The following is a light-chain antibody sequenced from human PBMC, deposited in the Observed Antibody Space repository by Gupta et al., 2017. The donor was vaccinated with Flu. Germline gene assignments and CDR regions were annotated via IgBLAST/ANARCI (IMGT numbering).Light chain of an antibody. CDR3: QQRGNTPLT. J-gene: IGKJ4*01. V-gene: IGKV1-39*01. Sequence: DIQVTQSPSSLSASVGDRVIITCRTSQAIDTYLNWYQQKPGKVPKLLIYAASTLKSGVPSRFSGSGSGTDFILTITGRQPEEFATYCCQQRGNTPLTFGRGTKVDIK. CDR1: QAIDTY. CDR2: AAS.